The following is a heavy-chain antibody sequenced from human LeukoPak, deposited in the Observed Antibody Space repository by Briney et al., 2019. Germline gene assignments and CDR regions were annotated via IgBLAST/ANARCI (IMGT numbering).Heavy chain of an antibody. CDR1: GFTFSDSW. V-gene: IGHV3-74*01. D-gene: IGHD4-23*01. J-gene: IGHJ5*02. Sequence: PGGSLRLSCEVSGFTFSDSWMHWVRQTPGKGLGWVSRMYGDMREISYADSVKGRFTISRDNAKNTVYLQMHSLRGDDTAVYYCARDLGLRGSTWGQGTLVTVSS. CDR2: MYGDMREI. CDR3: ARDLGLRGST.